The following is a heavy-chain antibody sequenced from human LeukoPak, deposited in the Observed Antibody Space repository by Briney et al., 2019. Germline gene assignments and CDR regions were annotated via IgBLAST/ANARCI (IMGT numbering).Heavy chain of an antibody. CDR1: GFTFDDYA. V-gene: IGHV3-9*01. Sequence: GGSLRLSCAASGFTFDDYAMHWVRQAAGKGLEWVSGISWNSGSIGYADSVKGRFTISRDNAKNSLYLQMNSLRVEDTALYYCAKDSGSSSGYESWFDPWGQGTLVTVSS. D-gene: IGHD5-12*01. CDR3: AKDSGSSSGYESWFDP. CDR2: ISWNSGSI. J-gene: IGHJ5*02.